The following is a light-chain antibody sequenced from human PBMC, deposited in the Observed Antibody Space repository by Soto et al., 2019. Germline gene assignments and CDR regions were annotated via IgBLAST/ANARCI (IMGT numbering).Light chain of an antibody. Sequence: ETLLTQSPGTLSLSPGERATLSCRASQSVSNYLAWFQQKPGQAPRLLIFDTTNRAPGTPARFSGSGSVTDVTLTISSLEPEDFAVYYCQQRRNLPYTFGQGTKLEIK. J-gene: IGKJ2*01. CDR2: DTT. CDR3: QQRRNLPYT. V-gene: IGKV3-11*01. CDR1: QSVSNY.